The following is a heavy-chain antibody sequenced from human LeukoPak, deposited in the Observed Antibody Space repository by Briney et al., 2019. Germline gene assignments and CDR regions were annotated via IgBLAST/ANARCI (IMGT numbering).Heavy chain of an antibody. Sequence: GGSLRLSCSASGFTFSNFAMHWVRQAPGKGLEYVSSIARNADGTYYADSVKGRFTISRDNSKNTLYLQMNSLRAEDTAVYYCAKDLQVSIAVAGTPFDYWGQGTLVTVSS. D-gene: IGHD6-19*01. CDR3: AKDLQVSIAVAGTPFDY. V-gene: IGHV3-64*04. CDR2: IARNADGT. J-gene: IGHJ4*02. CDR1: GFTFSNFA.